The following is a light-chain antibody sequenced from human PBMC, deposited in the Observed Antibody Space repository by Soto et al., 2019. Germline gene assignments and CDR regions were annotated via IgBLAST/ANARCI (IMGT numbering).Light chain of an antibody. V-gene: IGKV3-15*01. J-gene: IGKJ1*01. CDR2: GAS. CDR3: QQYYYWPRT. Sequence: EILMTQSPATLSVSPGESATLSCRASQTIYNNLAWYQQKPGQAPRLLIYGASTRATGIPARFSGSGFGTEFTLTISSLQSEDFAVYYCQQYYYWPRTFGKGTKVEIK. CDR1: QTIYNN.